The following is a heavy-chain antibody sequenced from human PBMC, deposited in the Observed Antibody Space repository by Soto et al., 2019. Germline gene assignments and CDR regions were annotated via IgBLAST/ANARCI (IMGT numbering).Heavy chain of an antibody. CDR1: GGTFNNYA. Sequence: QLVLVQSGTEVKKPGSSVKVSCKASGGTFNNYAVTWVRQAPGQGLEWMGGIIPIKGTANYAQKFQGRVTITADEFTSTAYMELSRLTFEDMAVYYCASSYGTSWYGDYWGQGTLVTVSS. V-gene: IGHV1-69*01. CDR3: ASSYGTSWYGDY. D-gene: IGHD6-13*01. CDR2: IIPIKGTA. J-gene: IGHJ4*02.